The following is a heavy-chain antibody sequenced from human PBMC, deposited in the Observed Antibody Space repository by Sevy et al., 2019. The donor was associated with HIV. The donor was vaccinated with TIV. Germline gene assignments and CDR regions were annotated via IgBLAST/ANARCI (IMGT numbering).Heavy chain of an antibody. CDR1: GYSFNTYW. D-gene: IGHD4-4*01. Sequence: GESLKISCKGSGYSFNTYWIGWVRQMPGKGLEWMGIIYPGDSDTRYSPSFQGQVTISVDKSISTAYLQWRSLKASDIAMYYCARPLEVATVSAFDFWGQGTMVTVSS. V-gene: IGHV5-51*01. CDR3: ARPLEVATVSAFDF. CDR2: IYPGDSDT. J-gene: IGHJ3*01.